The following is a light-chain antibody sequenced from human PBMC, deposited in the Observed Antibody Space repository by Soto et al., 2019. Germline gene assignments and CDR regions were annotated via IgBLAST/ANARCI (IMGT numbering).Light chain of an antibody. J-gene: IGLJ2*01. Sequence: SYDLTQPPSVSVAPGQTARITCGGSNIEIKSVHWYQQKPGQAPVLVVYDDGDRTTGIPERFSGSKSGNTATLTTSRVEAGDDADYYCQVCDTTNPVIFGGGTKLTVL. CDR1: NIEIKS. V-gene: IGLV3-21*02. CDR2: DDG. CDR3: QVCDTTNPVI.